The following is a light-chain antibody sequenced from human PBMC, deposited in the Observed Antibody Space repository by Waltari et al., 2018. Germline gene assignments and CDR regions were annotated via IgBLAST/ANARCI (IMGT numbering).Light chain of an antibody. Sequence: DIVMTQSSDSLAVSLGERATINCKSSQSVFCSSGNKDYLNRFQQKPREPPRAVIYWASTREKEVPDRISGSGSGTDFTLTINSLQDEDVAVYYCQQYCTSPPTFGQGTQVEIK. CDR2: WAS. J-gene: IGKJ2*01. V-gene: IGKV4-1*01. CDR3: QQYCTSPPT. CDR1: QSVFCSSGNKDY.